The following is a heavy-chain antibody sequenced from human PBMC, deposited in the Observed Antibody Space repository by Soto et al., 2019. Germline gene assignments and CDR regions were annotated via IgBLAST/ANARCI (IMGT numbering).Heavy chain of an antibody. CDR2: INPNSGGT. CDR1: GYTFTVYY. CDR3: ARGDIVVVPAALNWFDP. V-gene: IGHV1-2*04. Sequence: SVKVSCKASGYTFTVYYMHWVRQAPGQGLEWMGWINPNSGGTNYAQKFQGWVTMTRDTSISTAYMELSRLRSDDTAVYYCARGDIVVVPAALNWFDPWGQGTLVTVSS. J-gene: IGHJ5*02. D-gene: IGHD2-2*01.